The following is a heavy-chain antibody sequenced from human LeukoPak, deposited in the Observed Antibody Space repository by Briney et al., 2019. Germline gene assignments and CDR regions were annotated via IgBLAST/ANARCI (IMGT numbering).Heavy chain of an antibody. J-gene: IGHJ4*02. CDR3: AKVNVVVVVAATFFDY. CDR2: ISGSGGNT. Sequence: GGSLRLSCAASGFTFSSYAMSWVRQAPGKGLEWVSAISGSGGNTYYADSVKGRFTISRDNSKNTLYLQMNSLRAEDTAVYYCAKVNVVVVVAATFFDYWGQGTLVTVSS. D-gene: IGHD2-15*01. CDR1: GFTFSSYA. V-gene: IGHV3-23*01.